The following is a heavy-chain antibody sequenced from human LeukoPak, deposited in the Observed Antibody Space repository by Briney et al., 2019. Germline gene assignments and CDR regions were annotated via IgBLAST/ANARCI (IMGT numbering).Heavy chain of an antibody. CDR3: ARGLSYGGSIFDY. J-gene: IGHJ4*02. Sequence: PGGSLRLSCAASGFTFSSYAMHWVRQAPGKGLEYVSAISSNGGSTYYANSVKGRFTISRDNSKNTLYLQMGSLRVEDMAVYYCARGLSYGGSIFDYWGQGTLVTVSS. CDR2: ISSNGGST. D-gene: IGHD2-15*01. V-gene: IGHV3-64*01. CDR1: GFTFSSYA.